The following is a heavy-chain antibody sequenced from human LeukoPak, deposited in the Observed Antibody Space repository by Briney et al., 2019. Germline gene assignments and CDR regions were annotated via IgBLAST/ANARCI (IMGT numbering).Heavy chain of an antibody. J-gene: IGHJ4*02. CDR3: ARVFLERLTSGYFDN. Sequence: SETLSLTCTVSGGSISSYYWSWIRQPPGKGLEWIGYIYYSGSTNYNPSLKSRVTISVDTSKNQFSLKLSSVTAADTAVYYCARVFLERLTSGYFDNWGQGTLVTVSP. V-gene: IGHV4-59*08. D-gene: IGHD3-3*01. CDR2: IYYSGST. CDR1: GGSISSYY.